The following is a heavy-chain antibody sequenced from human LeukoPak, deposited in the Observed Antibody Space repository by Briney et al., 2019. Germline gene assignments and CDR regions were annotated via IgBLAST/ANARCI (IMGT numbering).Heavy chain of an antibody. CDR3: AKMSGYFDY. CDR1: GLTFSSYS. D-gene: IGHD5/OR15-5a*01. Sequence: AGGSLRLSCAASGLTFSSYSMSWVRQAPGKGLEWVSAITADGGTTYYADSVKGRFSISRDNSKNTLYLQMNSLRAEDTALYYCAKMSGYFDYWGQGTLVTVSS. CDR2: ITADGGTT. V-gene: IGHV3-23*01. J-gene: IGHJ4*02.